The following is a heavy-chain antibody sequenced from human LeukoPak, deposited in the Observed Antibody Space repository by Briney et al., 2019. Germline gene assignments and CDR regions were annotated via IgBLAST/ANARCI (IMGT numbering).Heavy chain of an antibody. CDR2: INPSGGST. CDR1: GYTFTSYY. V-gene: IGHV1-46*01. J-gene: IGHJ4*02. CDR3: GTGDSDYFDY. Sequence: ASVKVSCTASGYTFTSYYMHWVRQAPGQGLEWMGIINPSGGSTSYAQKFQGRVTMTRDTSTSTVYMELSSLRSEDTAVYYCGTGDSDYFDYWGQGTLVTVSS. D-gene: IGHD7-27*01.